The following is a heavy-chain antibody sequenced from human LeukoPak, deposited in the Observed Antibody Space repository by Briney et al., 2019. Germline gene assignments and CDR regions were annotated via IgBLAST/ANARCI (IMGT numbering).Heavy chain of an antibody. CDR2: ISDYNGNT. CDR3: ARSEMATITSWFDP. D-gene: IGHD5-24*01. CDR1: GYTFSIYG. V-gene: IGHV1-18*01. J-gene: IGHJ5*02. Sequence: ASVKVSCKASGYTFSIYGISWMRQAPGQGLEGMGWISDYNGNTIYVQKFQGRVTITADESTSTAYMELSSLRSEDTAVYYCARSEMATITSWFDPWGQGTLVTVSS.